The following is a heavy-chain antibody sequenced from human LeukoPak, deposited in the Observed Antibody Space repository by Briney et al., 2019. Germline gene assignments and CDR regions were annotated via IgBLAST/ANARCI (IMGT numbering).Heavy chain of an antibody. J-gene: IGHJ4*02. Sequence: SCKASGGTFSNYAINWVRQAPGKGLEWVSAVSGSGDSTYYADSVKGRFAISRDNSKNTVHLQMSSLRAEDTAVYYCVKRSYSDSSGYLGSCDYWGQGTLVTVSS. CDR2: VSGSGDST. V-gene: IGHV3-23*01. D-gene: IGHD3-22*01. CDR1: GGTFSNYA. CDR3: VKRSYSDSSGYLGSCDY.